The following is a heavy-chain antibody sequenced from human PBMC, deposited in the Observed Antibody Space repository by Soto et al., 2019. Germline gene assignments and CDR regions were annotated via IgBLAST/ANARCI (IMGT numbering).Heavy chain of an antibody. D-gene: IGHD4-17*01. Sequence: PGELKKISCKGSGYSFTRYWIGWVRKMPGKGLEWMGIIYPGYPHTRYSPSFQGQVTISADKSISTAYLQWSSLKASDTAIYYCARGSGGDSLVFDLWGRGTLVTVSS. CDR1: GYSFTRYW. CDR2: IYPGYPHT. V-gene: IGHV5-51*01. J-gene: IGHJ2*01. CDR3: ARGSGGDSLVFDL.